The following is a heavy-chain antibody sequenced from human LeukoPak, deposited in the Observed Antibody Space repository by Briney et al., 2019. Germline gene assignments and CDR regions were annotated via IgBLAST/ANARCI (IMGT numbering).Heavy chain of an antibody. CDR3: ARLSGYSYGPKSWYFDL. CDR2: IYHSGST. Sequence: SGTLSLTCAVSGGSISSSNWWGWVRQPPGKGLEWIGEIYHSGSTNYNPSLKSRVTISVDKSKNQFSLKLSSVTAADTAVYYCARLSGYSYGPKSWYFDLWGRGTLVTVSS. J-gene: IGHJ2*01. CDR1: GGSISSSNW. D-gene: IGHD5-18*01. V-gene: IGHV4-4*02.